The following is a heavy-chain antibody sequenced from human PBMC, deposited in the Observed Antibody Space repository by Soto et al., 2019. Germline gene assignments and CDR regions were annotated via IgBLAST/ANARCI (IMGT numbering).Heavy chain of an antibody. Sequence: SETLSLTCAVSGGSFSGYYWSWIRQPPGKGLEWIGEINHSGSTNYNPSLKSRVTISVDTSKNQFSLKLSSVTAADTAVYYCARGGGYCSGGSCYRLAYWGQGSLVTVSS. CDR3: ARGGGYCSGGSCYRLAY. J-gene: IGHJ4*02. V-gene: IGHV4-34*01. CDR2: INHSGST. D-gene: IGHD2-15*01. CDR1: GGSFSGYY.